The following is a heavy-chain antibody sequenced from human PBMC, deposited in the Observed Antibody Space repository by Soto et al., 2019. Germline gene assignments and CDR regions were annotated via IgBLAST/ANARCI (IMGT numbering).Heavy chain of an antibody. V-gene: IGHV1-18*01. CDR3: ARAMAPDHSDH. J-gene: IGHJ4*02. CDR2: INAYNGHT. CDR1: GYTFNNYG. Sequence: QVQLVQSGAEVKQPGASVKVSCKASGYTFNNYGITWVRQAPGQGLEWMGWINAYNGHTNYAQKFQDRVAMTTDTSTRTVYMELRSPRADDTAVSYCARAMAPDHSDHWGQGTLVTVSS.